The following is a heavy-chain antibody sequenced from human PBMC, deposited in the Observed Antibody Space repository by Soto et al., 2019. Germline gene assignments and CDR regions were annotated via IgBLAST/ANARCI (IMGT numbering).Heavy chain of an antibody. CDR3: ARDVTMVRGIKSWIDS. CDR1: GDSVSSNNAV. Sequence: PSQTLSLTCAISGDSVSSNNAVWNWIRQSPSRGLEWLGRTFYRSEWHYDYAVSVRSRITVNPDTSKNQFSLQLNSVTPEDTAVYFCARDVTMVRGIKSWIDSWGQGTLVTVSS. J-gene: IGHJ5*01. D-gene: IGHD3-10*01. CDR2: TFYRSEWHY. V-gene: IGHV6-1*01.